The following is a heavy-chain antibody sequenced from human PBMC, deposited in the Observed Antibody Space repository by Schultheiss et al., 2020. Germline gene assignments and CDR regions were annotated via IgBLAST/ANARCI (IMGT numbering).Heavy chain of an antibody. D-gene: IGHD2-15*01. CDR1: GGSISSGSYY. CDR3: ARSSDIVVVVAATRTAETDREAFDY. CDR2: IYTSGST. J-gene: IGHJ4*02. Sequence: SETLSLTCTVSGGSISSGSYYWSWIRQPAGKGLEWIGRIYTSGSTNYNPSLKSRVTISVDTSKNQFSLKLSSVTAADTAVYYCARSSDIVVVVAATRTAETDREAFDYWGQGTLVTVSS. V-gene: IGHV4-61*02.